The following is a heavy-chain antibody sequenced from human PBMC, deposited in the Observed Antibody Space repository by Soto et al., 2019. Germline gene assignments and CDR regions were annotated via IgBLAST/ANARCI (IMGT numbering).Heavy chain of an antibody. CDR3: ARDQNGSPHFDY. D-gene: IGHD1-26*01. Sequence: QVQLQESGPGLVKPSETLSLTCTVSGASIRSYYWIWIRQPPGKGLEWIGFIYYSGSTHYNPSLKRRVTISVDTSKNQFSLRVSSVTAADTAVYYCARDQNGSPHFDYWGQGTLVTVSS. V-gene: IGHV4-59*01. CDR1: GASIRSYY. J-gene: IGHJ4*02. CDR2: IYYSGST.